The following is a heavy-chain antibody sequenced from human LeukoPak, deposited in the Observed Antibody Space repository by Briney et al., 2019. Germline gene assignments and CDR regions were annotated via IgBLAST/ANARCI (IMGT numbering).Heavy chain of an antibody. D-gene: IGHD6-19*01. CDR3: ASWPGGWYGEDS. CDR2: IYGGGST. Sequence: GGSLRLSCSDSGFTVKNNFMSWVRQAPGKGLEWVSVIYGGGSTYYADSVKGRFTISRDTSKNTLYLQMNSLRAEDTAVYYCASWPGGWYGEDSWGQGTLVTVSS. CDR1: GFTVKNNF. V-gene: IGHV3-53*01. J-gene: IGHJ4*02.